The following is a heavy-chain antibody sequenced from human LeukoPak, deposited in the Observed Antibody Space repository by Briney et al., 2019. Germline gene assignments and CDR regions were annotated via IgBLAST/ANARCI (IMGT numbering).Heavy chain of an antibody. CDR1: GYTFTSYA. J-gene: IGHJ6*02. CDR2: INAGNGNT. CDR3: ARDGSSSWFLTVYYYYGMDV. Sequence: ASVKVYCKASGYTFTSYAMHWVRQAPGQRLEWMGWINAGNGNTKYSQKFQGRVTITRDTSASTAYMELSSLRSEDTAVYYCARDGSSSWFLTVYYYYGMDVWGQGTTVTVSS. D-gene: IGHD6-13*01. V-gene: IGHV1-3*01.